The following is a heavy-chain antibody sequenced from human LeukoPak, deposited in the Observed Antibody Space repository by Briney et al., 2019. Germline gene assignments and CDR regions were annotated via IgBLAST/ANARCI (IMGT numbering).Heavy chain of an antibody. CDR3: ARKSTRYFGSLNWFDP. J-gene: IGHJ5*02. D-gene: IGHD3-9*01. CDR2: INHSGST. V-gene: IGHV4-34*01. Sequence: SETLSLTCAVYGGSFSGYYWSWIRQPPGKGLEWIGEINHSGSTNYNPSLKSRVTISVDTSKNQFSLKLSSVSAADTAVYYCARKSTRYFGSLNWFDPWGQGTLVTVSS. CDR1: GGSFSGYY.